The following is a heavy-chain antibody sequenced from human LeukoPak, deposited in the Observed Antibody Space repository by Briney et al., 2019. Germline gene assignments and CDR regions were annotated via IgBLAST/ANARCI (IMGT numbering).Heavy chain of an antibody. Sequence: GESLKISCQVSGYIFTNYWIGWVRQMPGKGLESMGIIYPADSDTTYSPSFEGQVTISADKSIDTVYLQWSSLKASDTATYYCARQSRDGSKTRGYYFDSWGQGTLSPSP. CDR3: ARQSRDGSKTRGYYFDS. CDR1: GYIFTNYW. D-gene: IGHD3-10*01. CDR2: IYPADSDT. V-gene: IGHV5-51*01. J-gene: IGHJ4*02.